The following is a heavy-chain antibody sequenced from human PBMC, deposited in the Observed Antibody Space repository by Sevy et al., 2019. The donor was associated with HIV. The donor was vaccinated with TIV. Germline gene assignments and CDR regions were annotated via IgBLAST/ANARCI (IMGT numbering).Heavy chain of an antibody. CDR3: ARAAADCSGGTCYSAASNQYFQH. Sequence: GGSLRLSCAASGFTFSDYYMSWIRQAPGRGLEGIAYISIAGDIVDYADSLKGRFTISRDNAKNSRYLQLNSLRAEDTAVYYCARAAADCSGGTCYSAASNQYFQHWGQGTLVTVSS. D-gene: IGHD2-15*01. V-gene: IGHV3-11*01. CDR1: GFTFSDYY. CDR2: ISIAGDIV. J-gene: IGHJ1*01.